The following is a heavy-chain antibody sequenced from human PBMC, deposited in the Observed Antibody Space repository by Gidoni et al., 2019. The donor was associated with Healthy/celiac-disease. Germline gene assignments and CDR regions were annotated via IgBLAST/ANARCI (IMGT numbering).Heavy chain of an antibody. CDR1: AYTFTSYV. V-gene: IGHV1-18*01. Sequence: QVQLVQSGSEVKKPGASVKVSCKAFAYTFTSYVFSWVRQAPGQGLEWMGWISAYNGNTNYAQKLQGRVTMTTDTSTSTDYMELRSLRSDDTAVYYCARDSIAAAVPEYYYYGMDVWGKGTTVTVSS. D-gene: IGHD6-13*01. CDR3: ARDSIAAAVPEYYYYGMDV. CDR2: ISAYNGNT. J-gene: IGHJ6*04.